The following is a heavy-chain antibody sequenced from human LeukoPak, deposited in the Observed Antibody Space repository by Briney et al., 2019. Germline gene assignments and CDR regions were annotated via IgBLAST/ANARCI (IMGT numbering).Heavy chain of an antibody. CDR2: IIPIFGTA. V-gene: IGHV1-69*01. CDR1: GGTFSSYA. J-gene: IGHJ4*02. CDR3: ARGAYYDILTGYLDY. Sequence: GSSVKVSCKASGGTFSSYAISWVRQAPGQGLEWMGGIIPIFGTANYAQKFQGRVTITADESTSTACMELSSLRSEDTAVYYCARGAYYDILTGYLDYWGQGTLVTVSS. D-gene: IGHD3-9*01.